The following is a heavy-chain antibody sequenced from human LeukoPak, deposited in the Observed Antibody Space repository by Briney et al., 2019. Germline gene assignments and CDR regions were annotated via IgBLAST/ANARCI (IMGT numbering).Heavy chain of an antibody. CDR2: ISAYNGNT. CDR3: AYDSSGYHKWFDP. Sequence: GASVKVSCKASGYTFTSYGISWVRQAPGQGLEWMGWISAYNGNTNYAQKVQGRVTMTTDTSTSTAYMELRSLRSDDTAVYYCAYDSSGYHKWFDPWGQGTLVTVSS. V-gene: IGHV1-18*01. D-gene: IGHD3-22*01. J-gene: IGHJ5*02. CDR1: GYTFTSYG.